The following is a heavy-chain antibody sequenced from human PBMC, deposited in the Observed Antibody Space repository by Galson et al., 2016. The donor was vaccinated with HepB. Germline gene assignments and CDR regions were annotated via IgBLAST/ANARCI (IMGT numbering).Heavy chain of an antibody. CDR1: GVIFNNYA. CDR3: VKVGVAGYYFDS. J-gene: IGHJ4*02. D-gene: IGHD6-19*01. Sequence: SLRLSCAASGVIFNNYAMSWVRQAPGMGLEWVSSISGSADNSYHAESVEGRFTSSRDNSKSTLYLEMNSLRAEDTAVYYCVKVGVAGYYFDSWGQGTLVTVSS. CDR2: ISGSADNS. V-gene: IGHV3-23*01.